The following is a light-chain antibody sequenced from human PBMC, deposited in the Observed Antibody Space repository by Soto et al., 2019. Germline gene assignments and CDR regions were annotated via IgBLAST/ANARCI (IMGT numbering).Light chain of an antibody. Sequence: QSALTQPASVSGSPGQSITISCTGTSSDVGGYNYVSWYQQHPGKAPKLMIYDVSNRPSGVSNRFPGSKSGNTASLTISGLRAEEGADYYCTSYTTGSTVVFGGGTKLPAL. CDR1: SSDVGGYNY. CDR2: DVS. J-gene: IGLJ2*01. V-gene: IGLV2-14*01. CDR3: TSYTTGSTVV.